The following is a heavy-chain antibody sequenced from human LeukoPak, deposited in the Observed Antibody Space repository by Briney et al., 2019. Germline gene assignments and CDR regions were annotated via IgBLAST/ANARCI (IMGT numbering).Heavy chain of an antibody. V-gene: IGHV3-7*01. Sequence: GGSLRLSCAASGFTFSNYGMHWVRQAPGKGLEWVANIKQDGSEKYYVDSVKGRFTISRDNAKNSLYLQMNSLRAEDTAVYYCARDRVSSSWYWAKSRNYFDYWGQGTLVTVSS. J-gene: IGHJ4*02. D-gene: IGHD6-13*01. CDR2: IKQDGSEK. CDR3: ARDRVSSSWYWAKSRNYFDY. CDR1: GFTFSNYG.